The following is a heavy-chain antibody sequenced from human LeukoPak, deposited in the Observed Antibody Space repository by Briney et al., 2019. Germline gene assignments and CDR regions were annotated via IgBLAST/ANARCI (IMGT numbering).Heavy chain of an antibody. Sequence: GGSLRLSRAASGFTFSSYWMSGVREAPGRGLEGVDNIKQDGSEKYYVDSVKGRFTISRDNAKNSLYLQMNSVRAEDTAVYYCARASSSCYYFDYWGQGTLVTVSS. V-gene: IGHV3-7*01. CDR1: GFTFSSYW. D-gene: IGHD2-2*01. J-gene: IGHJ4*02. CDR2: IKQDGSEK. CDR3: ARASSSCYYFDY.